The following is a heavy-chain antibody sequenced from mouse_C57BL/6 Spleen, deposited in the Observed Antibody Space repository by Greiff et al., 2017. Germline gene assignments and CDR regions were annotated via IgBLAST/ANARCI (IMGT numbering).Heavy chain of an antibody. D-gene: IGHD1-1*01. CDR2: IDPSDSYT. CDR3: ARVYGYFDY. Sequence: QVQLQQPGAELVMPGASVKLSCKASGYTFTSYWMHWVKQRPGQGLEWIGEIDPSDSYTNYNQKFKGKSTLTVDKSSSTAYMQLSSLTSEDSAVXYCARVYGYFDYWGQGTTLTVSS. V-gene: IGHV1-69*01. J-gene: IGHJ2*01. CDR1: GYTFTSYW.